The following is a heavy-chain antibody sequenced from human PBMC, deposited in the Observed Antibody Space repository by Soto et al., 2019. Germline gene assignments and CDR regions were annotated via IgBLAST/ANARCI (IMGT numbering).Heavy chain of an antibody. V-gene: IGHV4-4*02. CDR1: GDSIISTNW. CDR2: IHHGGNI. Sequence: SETLSLTCAVSGDSIISTNWWHWVRQSPDKGLEWIGEIHHGGNINYNPSLKSRVTISMDKSKNQFSLKLNSVTAADTAVYYCPRVRQYCSRTNCYQVTWGQGTLVTVSS. CDR3: PRVRQYCSRTNCYQVT. D-gene: IGHD2-2*01. J-gene: IGHJ5*02.